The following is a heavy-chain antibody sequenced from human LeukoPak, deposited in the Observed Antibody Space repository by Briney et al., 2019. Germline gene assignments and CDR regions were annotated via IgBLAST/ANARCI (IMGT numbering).Heavy chain of an antibody. D-gene: IGHD4-17*01. CDR1: GYTFTSND. CDR2: INPKSGDS. V-gene: IGHV1-8*03. CDR3: ARHLRTTFDY. Sequence: ASVKVSCKASGYTFTSNDINWVRQAPGQGPEWMGWINPKSGDSGYAQKFRGRVTITRDTSISTAYMELSSLRSDDTAVYYCARHLRTTFDYWGQGTLATVSS. J-gene: IGHJ4*02.